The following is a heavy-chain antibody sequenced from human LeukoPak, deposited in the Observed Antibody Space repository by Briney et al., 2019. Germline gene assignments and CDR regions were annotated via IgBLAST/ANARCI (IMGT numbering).Heavy chain of an antibody. J-gene: IGHJ5*02. Sequence: ASVKVSCKASGYTFTSYGISWVRQAPGQGPEWMGWISAYNGNTNYAQKLQGRVTMTTDTSTSTAYMELRSLRSDDTAVYYCARVYSFLNWFDPWGQGTLVTVSS. D-gene: IGHD5/OR15-5a*01. V-gene: IGHV1-18*01. CDR2: ISAYNGNT. CDR3: ARVYSFLNWFDP. CDR1: GYTFTSYG.